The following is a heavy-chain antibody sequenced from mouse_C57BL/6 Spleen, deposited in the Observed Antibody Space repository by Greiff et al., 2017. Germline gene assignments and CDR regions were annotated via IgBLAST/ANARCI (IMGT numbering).Heavy chain of an antibody. CDR1: GFTFTDYY. J-gene: IGHJ1*03. Sequence: EVQLQESGPVLVKPGPSVKISCKASGFTFTDYYMHWVKQSHGKSLEWIGLVYPYNGGTSYNQKFKGKATLTVDTSSSTAYMELNSLTSEDSAVYYCARGIYYGYDGDWYFDVWGTGTTVTVSS. D-gene: IGHD2-2*01. V-gene: IGHV1-36*01. CDR2: VYPYNGGT. CDR3: ARGIYYGYDGDWYFDV.